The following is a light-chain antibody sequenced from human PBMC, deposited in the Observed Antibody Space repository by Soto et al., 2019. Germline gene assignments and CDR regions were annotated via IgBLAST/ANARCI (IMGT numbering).Light chain of an antibody. J-gene: IGKJ4*01. CDR1: QNVGND. V-gene: IGKV3-15*01. Sequence: EIVMTQSPATLSVSPGEKAILSCTISQNVGNDLAWYQEKPGQAPRLLIYGASTRATGFPARFSGSGSGTDFTLTISSLQSEDFAVYYCQQYNNWPPLTFGGGTKVDI. CDR2: GAS. CDR3: QQYNNWPPLT.